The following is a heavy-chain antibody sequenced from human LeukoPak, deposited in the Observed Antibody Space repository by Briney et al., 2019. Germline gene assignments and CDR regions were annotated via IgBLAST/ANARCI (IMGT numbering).Heavy chain of an antibody. Sequence: PGGSLRLSCAASGFTFSSYSMNWVRQAPGKGLEWVSSISSSSSYIYYADSVKGRFTISRDNAKNSLYLQMNSLRAEDTAVYYCARVRELLGSSLDYWGQGTLVTVSS. CDR2: ISSSSSYI. D-gene: IGHD1-26*01. V-gene: IGHV3-21*01. CDR3: ARVRELLGSSLDY. J-gene: IGHJ4*02. CDR1: GFTFSSYS.